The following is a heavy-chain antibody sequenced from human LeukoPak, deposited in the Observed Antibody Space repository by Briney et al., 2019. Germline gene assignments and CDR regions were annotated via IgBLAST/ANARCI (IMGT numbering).Heavy chain of an antibody. CDR3: AKDEGARVRGVYAFDI. V-gene: IGHV3-9*03. Sequence: PGGSLRLSCAASGFTFDDYAMHWVRQAPGKGLEWVSGISWNSGSIGYADSVKGRFTISRDNAKNSLYLQMNSLRAEDMALYYCAKDEGARVRGVYAFDIWGQGTMVTVSS. CDR1: GFTFDDYA. D-gene: IGHD3-10*01. J-gene: IGHJ3*02. CDR2: ISWNSGSI.